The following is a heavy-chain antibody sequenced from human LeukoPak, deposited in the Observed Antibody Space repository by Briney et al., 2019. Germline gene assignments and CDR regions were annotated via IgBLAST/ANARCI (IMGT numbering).Heavy chain of an antibody. D-gene: IGHD1-7*01. CDR3: ARDFSSITGATAGY. V-gene: IGHV3-48*04. J-gene: IGHJ4*02. CDR2: ICSSSTTI. CDR1: ELTFTTYS. Sequence: GGSLRLSCAASELTFTTYSMSWVRQAPGKGLEWVSYICSSSTTIFYADSVKGRFAISRDNAKNSLYLQMNSLRAEDTAVYYCARDFSSITGATAGYWGQGTLAIVSS.